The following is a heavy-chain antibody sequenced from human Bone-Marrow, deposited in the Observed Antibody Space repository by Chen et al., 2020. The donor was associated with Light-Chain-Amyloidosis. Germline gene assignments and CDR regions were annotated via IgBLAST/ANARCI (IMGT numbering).Heavy chain of an antibody. V-gene: IGHV5-51*01. D-gene: IGHD5-12*01. CDR2: IYPDDSDA. Sequence: EVQLEQYGPEVKKPGDSLQISCKGSGYTFPNYWIGWVRQMPGKGLEWMGVIYPDDSDARYSPSFEGQVTISADKSITTAYLQWRSLKASDTAMYYCARRRDGYNFDYWGQGTLVTVSS. CDR3: ARRRDGYNFDY. CDR1: GYTFPNYW. J-gene: IGHJ4*02.